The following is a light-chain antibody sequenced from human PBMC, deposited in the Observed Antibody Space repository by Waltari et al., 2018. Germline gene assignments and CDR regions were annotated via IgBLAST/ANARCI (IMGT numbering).Light chain of an antibody. CDR3: QHYVRLPAT. CDR2: GAS. CDR1: QSVSRT. V-gene: IGKV3-20*01. Sequence: EIVLTQSPGTLSLSPGERATLSCRASQSVSRTLAWYQQKPGQAHRLLIYGASTRATGIPERFSGGGSGTDFSLTINRLEPEDFAVYYCQHYVRLPATFGQGTKVEIK. J-gene: IGKJ1*01.